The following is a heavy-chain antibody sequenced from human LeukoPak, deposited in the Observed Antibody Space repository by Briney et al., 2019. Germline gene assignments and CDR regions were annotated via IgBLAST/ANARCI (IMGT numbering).Heavy chain of an antibody. CDR2: ISSTSWYL. J-gene: IGHJ4*02. CDR1: GFTFSSYG. CDR3: AREISEEGFDY. V-gene: IGHV3-21*01. Sequence: GGSLRLSCAASGFTFSSYGMSWVRQAPGKGLEWVSSISSTSWYLYHADSLKGRFTTSRDNAKNSVYLQMNGLRVEDTAVYYCAREISEEGFDYWGQGTLVTVSS.